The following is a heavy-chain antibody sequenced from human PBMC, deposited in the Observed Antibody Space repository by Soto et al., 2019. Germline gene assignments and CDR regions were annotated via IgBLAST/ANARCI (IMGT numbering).Heavy chain of an antibody. V-gene: IGHV2-5*02. Sequence: SGPTLVNPTQTVTLTCTFSGFSLSTRGVGVGWIPQPPGKALEWLAVIYWDDDKRYRPSLKSSLTITKDTSKNQVALTMTNMDPVDTATYYCAHIKFYYDSSGYYPHGFDIWGQGTMVTVSS. D-gene: IGHD3-22*01. CDR3: AHIKFYYDSSGYYPHGFDI. CDR2: IYWDDDK. J-gene: IGHJ3*02. CDR1: GFSLSTRGVG.